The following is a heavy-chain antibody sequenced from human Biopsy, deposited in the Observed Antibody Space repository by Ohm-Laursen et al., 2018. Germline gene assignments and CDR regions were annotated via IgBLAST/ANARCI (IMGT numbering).Heavy chain of an antibody. J-gene: IGHJ6*02. CDR2: INPTGGTT. CDR3: ARDETGSSVFGPYYYGMDV. V-gene: IGHV1-46*01. CDR1: GYSFTKYY. D-gene: IGHD3-9*01. Sequence: ASVKASCTASGYSFTKYYINWVRQAPGQGLEWMGIINPTGGTTSYAEKFQGRVTLTRDTSTGTVYLELNSLIYEDTALYYCARDETGSSVFGPYYYGMDVWGQGTTVTVS.